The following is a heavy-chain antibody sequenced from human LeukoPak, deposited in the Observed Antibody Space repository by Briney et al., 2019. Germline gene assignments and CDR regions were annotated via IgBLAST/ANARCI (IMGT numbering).Heavy chain of an antibody. V-gene: IGHV1-69*13. CDR1: GGTFSSYA. CDR2: IIPIFGTA. Sequence: SVTVSCKASGGTFSSYAISWVRQAPGQGLEWMGGIIPIFGTANYAQKFQGRVTITADESTSTAYMELSSLRSEDTAVYYCARGKVTTFAGFDYWGQGTLVTVSS. J-gene: IGHJ4*02. CDR3: ARGKVTTFAGFDY. D-gene: IGHD3-16*01.